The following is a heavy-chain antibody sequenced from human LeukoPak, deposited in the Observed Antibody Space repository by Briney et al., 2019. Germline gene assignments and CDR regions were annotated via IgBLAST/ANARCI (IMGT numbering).Heavy chain of an antibody. V-gene: IGHV1-2*04. CDR1: GGTFSSYA. Sequence: ASVKVSCKASGGTFSSYAISWVRQAPGQGLEWMGWINPNSGGTNYAQKFQGWVTMTRDTSISTAYMELSRLRSDDTAVYYCARNRAGSGYYLSFDIWGQGTMVTVSS. D-gene: IGHD3-22*01. J-gene: IGHJ3*02. CDR3: ARNRAGSGYYLSFDI. CDR2: INPNSGGT.